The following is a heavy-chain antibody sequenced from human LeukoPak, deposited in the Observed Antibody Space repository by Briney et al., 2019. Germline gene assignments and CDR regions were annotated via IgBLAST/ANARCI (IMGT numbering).Heavy chain of an antibody. CDR1: GGSVSRDGYY. Sequence: PSETLSLTCTVSGGSVSRDGYYWSWIRQHPAKGLEWIGFINYSGYTYYNLSLKSRITMSVDTSKNQFSLKLSSVTAADTAVYFCAGVIMLRGVIRHFDYWGQGTLVTVSS. D-gene: IGHD3-10*01. CDR3: AGVIMLRGVIRHFDY. V-gene: IGHV4-31*02. CDR2: INYSGYT. J-gene: IGHJ4*02.